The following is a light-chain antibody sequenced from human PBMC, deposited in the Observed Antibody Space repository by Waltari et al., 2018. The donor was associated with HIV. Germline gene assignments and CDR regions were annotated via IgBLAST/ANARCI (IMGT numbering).Light chain of an antibody. Sequence: DLPLTQSPSTVSASVGDSITITCRASQTVYNWLAWYQQRPGKAPKLLIYKASTLESGVPPRFSGSGSGTEFTLTINGLQSDDFATYYCQQYYSYSTFGPGTKVDIK. CDR3: QQYYSYST. J-gene: IGKJ3*01. CDR1: QTVYNW. CDR2: KAS. V-gene: IGKV1-5*03.